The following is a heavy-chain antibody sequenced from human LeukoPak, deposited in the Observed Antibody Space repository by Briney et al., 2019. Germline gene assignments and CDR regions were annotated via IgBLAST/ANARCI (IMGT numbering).Heavy chain of an antibody. Sequence: ASVKVSCKASGYTFTSYGISWVRQAPGQGLEWMGWISAYNGNTNYAQKLQGRVTMTTDTSTSTAYMELRSLRSDDTAVYYCARVKSLRYFDWLLFDPSFDYWGQGTPVTVSS. J-gene: IGHJ4*02. V-gene: IGHV1-18*01. CDR2: ISAYNGNT. CDR3: ARVKSLRYFDWLLFDPSFDY. D-gene: IGHD3-9*01. CDR1: GYTFTSYG.